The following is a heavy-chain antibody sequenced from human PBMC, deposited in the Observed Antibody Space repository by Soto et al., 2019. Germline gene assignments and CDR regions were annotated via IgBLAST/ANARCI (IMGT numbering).Heavy chain of an antibody. D-gene: IGHD5-18*01. CDR3: ARGRSGYSYGYFVY. CDR2: IYYSGST. J-gene: IGHJ4*02. V-gene: IGHV4-31*03. Sequence: SETLSLTCTVSGGSISSGGYYWSWIRQHPGKGLEWIGYIYYSGSTYYNPSLKSRVTISVDTSKNQFSLKLSSVTAADTAVYYCARGRSGYSYGYFVYWGQGTLVTVSS. CDR1: GGSISSGGYY.